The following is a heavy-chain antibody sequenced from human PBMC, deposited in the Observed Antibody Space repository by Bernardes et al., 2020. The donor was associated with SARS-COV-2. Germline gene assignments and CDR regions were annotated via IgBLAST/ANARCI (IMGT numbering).Heavy chain of an antibody. CDR3: ARVGSYGDYVSIPTREGHYYYYMDV. J-gene: IGHJ6*03. Sequence: GGSLRLSCAASGFTFSSYSMNWVRQAPGKGLEWVSSISSSSSYIYYADSVKGRFTISRDNAKNSLYLQMNSLRAEDTAVYYCARVGSYGDYVSIPTREGHYYYYMDVWGKGTTVTVSS. CDR2: ISSSSSYI. V-gene: IGHV3-21*01. D-gene: IGHD4-17*01. CDR1: GFTFSSYS.